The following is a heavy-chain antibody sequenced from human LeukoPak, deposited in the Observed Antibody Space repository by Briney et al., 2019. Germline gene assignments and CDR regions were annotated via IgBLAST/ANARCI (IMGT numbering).Heavy chain of an antibody. J-gene: IGHJ4*02. Sequence: GGSLRLSCAASGFTFSSYSMNWVRQAPGKGLEWVSYISSSSSTIYYADSVKGRFTISRDNAKNSLYLQMNSLRAEDTAVYYCAGGGGLAARSIGYWGQGTLVTVSS. CDR1: GFTFSSYS. V-gene: IGHV3-48*01. D-gene: IGHD6-6*01. CDR3: AGGGGLAARSIGY. CDR2: ISSSSSTI.